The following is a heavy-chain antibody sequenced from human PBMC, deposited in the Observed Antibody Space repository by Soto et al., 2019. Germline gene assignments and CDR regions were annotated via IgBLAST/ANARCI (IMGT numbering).Heavy chain of an antibody. CDR1: VYKFTSSR. CDR3: ARKDKSGYFNWFDP. CDR2: IFPSDSDT. D-gene: IGHD3-22*01. V-gene: IGHV5-51*01. J-gene: IGHJ5*02. Sequence: GDSLNISCRTSVYKFTSSRIAGLRQMPCKGLEWMGIIFPSDSDTRYSPSFQGQVTISADRSTSTVFLQWASLKASDTAVYFCARKDKSGYFNWFDPWGQGTLVTVSS.